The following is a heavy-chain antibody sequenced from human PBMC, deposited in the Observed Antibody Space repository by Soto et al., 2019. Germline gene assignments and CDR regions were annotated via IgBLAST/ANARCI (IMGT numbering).Heavy chain of an antibody. CDR2: ISSSSSYI. CDR1: GFPSSSYG. J-gene: IGHJ2*01. Sequence: EVQLLGSGGGLVKPGGPRRLSGEASGFPSSSYGRTGARKAPGRGLGGVSSISSSSSYIYYADSVKGRFTISRDNAKNSLYLQMNSLRAEDTAVYYCARGGPYYYDSRYFDLWGRGTLVTVSS. D-gene: IGHD3-22*01. V-gene: IGHV3-21*01. CDR3: ARGGPYYYDSRYFDL.